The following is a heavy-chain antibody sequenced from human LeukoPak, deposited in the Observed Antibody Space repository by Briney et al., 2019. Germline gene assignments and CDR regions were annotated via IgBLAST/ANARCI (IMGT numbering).Heavy chain of an antibody. Sequence: GGSLRLSCAASGFTFSSYEMNWVRQAPGKGVEWVSYISSSGSTIYYADSVKGRFTISRDNAKNSLYLQMNNLRAEDTAVYYCAELGITMIGGVWGKGTTVTISS. D-gene: IGHD3-10*02. CDR1: GFTFSSYE. V-gene: IGHV3-48*03. CDR3: AELGITMIGGV. CDR2: ISSSGSTI. J-gene: IGHJ6*04.